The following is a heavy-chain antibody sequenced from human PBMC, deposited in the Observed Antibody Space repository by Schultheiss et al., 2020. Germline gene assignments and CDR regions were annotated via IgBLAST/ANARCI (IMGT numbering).Heavy chain of an antibody. V-gene: IGHV3-7*01. J-gene: IGHJ3*02. CDR2: IKQDGSEK. CDR3: ARSSSSWYPGAFDI. D-gene: IGHD6-13*01. Sequence: GGSLRLSCAASGFTFSSYGMHWVRQAPGKGLEWVANIKQDGSEKYYVDSVKGRFTISRDNAKNSLYLQMNSLRAEDTAVYYCARSSSSWYPGAFDIWGQGTMVTVSS. CDR1: GFTFSSYG.